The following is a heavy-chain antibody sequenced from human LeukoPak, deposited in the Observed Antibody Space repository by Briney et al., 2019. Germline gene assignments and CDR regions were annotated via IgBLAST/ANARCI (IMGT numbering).Heavy chain of an antibody. V-gene: IGHV4-59*08. Sequence: PSETLSLTCTVSGGSISSYYWSWIRQPPGKGLEWIGYIYYSGSTNYNPSLKSRVTISVDTSKNQFSLKLSSVTAADTAVYYCARRDGSGWYRYFDYWGQGTLVTVSS. CDR3: ARRDGSGWYRYFDY. CDR2: IYYSGST. CDR1: GGSISSYY. J-gene: IGHJ4*02. D-gene: IGHD6-19*01.